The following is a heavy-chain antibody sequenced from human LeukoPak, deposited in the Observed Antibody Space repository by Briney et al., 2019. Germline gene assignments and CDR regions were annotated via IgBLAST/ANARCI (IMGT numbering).Heavy chain of an antibody. D-gene: IGHD3-10*01. J-gene: IGHJ4*02. V-gene: IGHV3-53*01. CDR2: IHTGGTT. CDR3: ARVWFGYFFQ. Sequence: GGSLRLFCVASGFAISYNYVGWVRQAPGKGLEWVSVIHTGGTTHYADSVKGRFTISKDTSNNTVYLQMNSVTVEDTAVYYCARVWFGYFFQWGQGALVSVSS. CDR1: GFAISYNY.